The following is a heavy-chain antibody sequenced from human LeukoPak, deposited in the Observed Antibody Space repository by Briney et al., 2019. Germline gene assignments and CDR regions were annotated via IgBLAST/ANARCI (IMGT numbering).Heavy chain of an antibody. CDR2: IFYSGST. CDR1: GVSISSGGYY. Sequence: SETLSLTCTVSGVSISSGGYYWSWIRQHPGKGLEWIGYIFYSGSTYYNPSLKSRVTISVDTSKNQFSLKLSSVTAEDTAVYYCARDSRMTTWYFPGVYYFDYWGQGTLVTVSS. J-gene: IGHJ4*02. V-gene: IGHV4-31*03. D-gene: IGHD6-13*01. CDR3: ARDSRMTTWYFPGVYYFDY.